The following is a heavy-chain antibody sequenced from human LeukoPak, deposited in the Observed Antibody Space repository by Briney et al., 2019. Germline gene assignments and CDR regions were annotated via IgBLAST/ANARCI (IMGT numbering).Heavy chain of an antibody. CDR2: IDPNSGGT. CDR1: GYTFTAHY. Sequence: GASVKVSFRASGYTFTAHYIHWVRQAPGQGREWMGWIDPNSGGTNYAQKFLGSVTMTGDTSINTAFMELSRLRSDDTAIYYCARGRGTTMVRGVITNYFDLWGRGSLVTVSS. V-gene: IGHV1-2*02. D-gene: IGHD3-10*01. CDR3: ARGRGTTMVRGVITNYFDL. J-gene: IGHJ2*01.